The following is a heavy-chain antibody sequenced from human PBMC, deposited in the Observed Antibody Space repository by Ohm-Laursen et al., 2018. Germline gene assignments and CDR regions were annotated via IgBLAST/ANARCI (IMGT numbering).Heavy chain of an antibody. D-gene: IGHD6-6*01. Sequence: SLRLSCSASGFTFSGYAMSWVRQAPGKGLQWVSYIDTSSRGIYSADSVKGRFTISRDNAKNSLYLQMNSLRAEDTAVYYCARDRIAARRGDFDYWGQGTLVTVSS. V-gene: IGHV3-48*01. CDR3: ARDRIAARRGDFDY. CDR2: IDTSSRGI. CDR1: GFTFSGYA. J-gene: IGHJ4*02.